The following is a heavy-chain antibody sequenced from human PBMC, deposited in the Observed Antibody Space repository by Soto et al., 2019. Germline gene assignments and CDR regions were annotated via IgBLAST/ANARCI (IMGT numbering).Heavy chain of an antibody. CDR3: AKGVGLRITTVVTPSDY. J-gene: IGHJ4*02. CDR1: GFTFSSYA. D-gene: IGHD4-17*01. Sequence: GGSLRLSCAASGFTFSSYAMSWVRQAPGKGLEWVSAISGSGGSTYYADSVKGRFTISRDNSKNTLYLQMNSLRAEDTAVYYCAKGVGLRITTVVTPSDYWGQGTLVTVSS. V-gene: IGHV3-23*01. CDR2: ISGSGGST.